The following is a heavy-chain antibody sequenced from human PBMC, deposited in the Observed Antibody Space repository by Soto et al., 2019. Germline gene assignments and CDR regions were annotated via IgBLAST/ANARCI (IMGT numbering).Heavy chain of an antibody. D-gene: IGHD6-13*01. CDR1: GCTFDVYA. J-gene: IGHJ4*02. Sequence: EVQLVESGGGGVQPGRSLRLSCAASGCTFDVYAMHWVRQAPGKGLEWVSGINYNSGSVGYADSVKGRFTISRDNAKNSLHLQMNSLRAEDTAVYYCAKDISLRGWVYLVVEYWGQGTLVTVSP. CDR3: AKDISLRGWVYLVVEY. V-gene: IGHV3-9*01. CDR2: INYNSGSV.